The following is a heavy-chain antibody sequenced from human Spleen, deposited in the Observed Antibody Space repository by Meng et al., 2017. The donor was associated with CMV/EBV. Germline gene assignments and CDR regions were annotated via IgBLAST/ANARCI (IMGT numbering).Heavy chain of an antibody. Sequence: GESLKISCAASGFTFSSYSMNWVRQAPGKGLEWVSYISSSSSTIYYADSVKGRFTISRDNAKNSLYLQMNSLRAEDTAVYYCARGYYCSSTSCEDYYYYGMDVWGQGTTVTVSS. V-gene: IGHV3-48*04. J-gene: IGHJ6*02. CDR3: ARGYYCSSTSCEDYYYYGMDV. CDR1: GFTFSSYS. D-gene: IGHD2-2*01. CDR2: ISSSSSTI.